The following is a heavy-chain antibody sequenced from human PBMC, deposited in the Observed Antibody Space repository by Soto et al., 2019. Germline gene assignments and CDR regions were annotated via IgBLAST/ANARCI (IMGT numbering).Heavy chain of an antibody. CDR1: GGTFSGYA. CDR3: ARAGKLQWLQHSFNP. D-gene: IGHD6-19*01. V-gene: IGHV1-69*01. J-gene: IGHJ5*02. Sequence: VQLVQSGAEVRKPGSSVKVSCKASGGTFSGYAITWVRQAPGQGLEWMGGSIPIFGTPTYAQRFQGRVTITADESTATTYMELSSLESEDTAVYYCARAGKLQWLQHSFNPWGQGTQVTVSS. CDR2: SIPIFGTP.